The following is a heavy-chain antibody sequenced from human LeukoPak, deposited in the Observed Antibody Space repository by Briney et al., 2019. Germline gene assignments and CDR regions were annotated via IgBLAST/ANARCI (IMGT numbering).Heavy chain of an antibody. V-gene: IGHV3-21*01. CDR2: ITSGTTYI. D-gene: IGHD6-6*01. Sequence: AGGSLRLSCAASGFTFSDYNMNWVRQSPEKGLEWVSSITSGTTYIYYADSVRGRFTLSRDNAKNSLYLQMNSLRAEDTAVYYCARWPYSSSYYFDYWGQGTLVTVSS. CDR3: ARWPYSSSYYFDY. J-gene: IGHJ4*02. CDR1: GFTFSDYN.